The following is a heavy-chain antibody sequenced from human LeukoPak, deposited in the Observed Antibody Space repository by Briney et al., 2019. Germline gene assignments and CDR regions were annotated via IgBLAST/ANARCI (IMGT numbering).Heavy chain of an antibody. CDR3: AKDSSSWYGAFDY. J-gene: IGHJ4*02. CDR2: ISYDGSNK. Sequence: PGWSLRLSCAASGFTFSSYGMHWVRQAPGKGLEWVAVISYDGSNKYYADSVKGRFTISRDNSKNTLYLQMNSLRAEDTAVYYCAKDSSSWYGAFDYWGQGTLVTVSS. V-gene: IGHV3-30*18. CDR1: GFTFSSYG. D-gene: IGHD6-13*01.